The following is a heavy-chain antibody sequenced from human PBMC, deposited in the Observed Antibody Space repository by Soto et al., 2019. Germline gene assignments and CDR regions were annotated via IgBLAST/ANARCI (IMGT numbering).Heavy chain of an antibody. CDR1: GFTFSDYY. J-gene: IGHJ6*02. CDR2: ISSSSSYT. Sequence: LRLSCAASGFTFSDYYMSWIRQAPGKGLEWVSYISSSSSYTNYADSVKGRFTISRDNAKNSLYLQMNSLRAEDTAVYYCASLGAWDYYYGMDVWGQGTTVTVSS. CDR3: ASLGAWDYYYGMDV. V-gene: IGHV3-11*06. D-gene: IGHD1-26*01.